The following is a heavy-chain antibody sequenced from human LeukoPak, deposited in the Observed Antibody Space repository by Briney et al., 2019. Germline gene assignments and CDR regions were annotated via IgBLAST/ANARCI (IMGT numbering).Heavy chain of an antibody. CDR1: GASLSETS. V-gene: IGHV1-24*01. D-gene: IGHD5-18*01. CDR3: ARGPPITAMARGWFDP. J-gene: IGHJ5*02. CDR2: FDPEDGES. Sequence: ASVKVSCKVSGASLSETSIHWVRQAPGQWLEWMGGFDPEDGESIFAQSFQGRFSMTTDTSTSTAYMELRSLRSDDTAVYYCARGPPITAMARGWFDPWGQGTLVTVSS.